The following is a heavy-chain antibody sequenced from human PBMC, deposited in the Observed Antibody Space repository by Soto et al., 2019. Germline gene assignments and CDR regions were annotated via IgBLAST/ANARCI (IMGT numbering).Heavy chain of an antibody. J-gene: IGHJ4*02. CDR1: GFTFSGYA. CDR2: ISGSGGST. CDR3: AKGAITIFGVVIMSHFDY. D-gene: IGHD3-3*01. V-gene: IGHV3-23*01. Sequence: GGSLRLSCAASGFTFSGYAMSWVRQAPGKGLEWVSAISGSGGSTYYADSVKGRFTISRDNSKNTLYLQMNSLRAEDTAVYYCAKGAITIFGVVIMSHFDYWGQGTLVTVS.